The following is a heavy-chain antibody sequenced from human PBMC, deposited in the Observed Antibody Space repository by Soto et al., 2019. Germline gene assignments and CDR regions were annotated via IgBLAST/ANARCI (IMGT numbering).Heavy chain of an antibody. V-gene: IGHV1-69*02. Sequence: QVQLVQSGAEVKKPGSSVKVSCKASGGTFSSYTISWVRQAPGQGLEWMGRIIPILGIANYAQKFQGRVTITADKSTSTAYMELSSLRSEDTAVYYCARAAHDYYDSSGYYYGYWGQGTLVTVSS. D-gene: IGHD3-22*01. CDR2: IIPILGIA. CDR1: GGTFSSYT. J-gene: IGHJ4*02. CDR3: ARAAHDYYDSSGYYYGY.